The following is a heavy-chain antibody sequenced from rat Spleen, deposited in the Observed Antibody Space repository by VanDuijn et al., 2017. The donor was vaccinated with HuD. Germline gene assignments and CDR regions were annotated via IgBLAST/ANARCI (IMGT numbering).Heavy chain of an antibody. D-gene: IGHD1-10*01. Sequence: EVQLVESGGGLVQPGRSLKLSCVASGFTFNNYWMTWIRQAPGKGLEWIASITNSGGITYYPDSVKGRFTISRDDAKSTLYLQMNSLRFEDTATYFCTRGGNYDFDYWGQGVVVTVSS. CDR1: GFTFNNYW. J-gene: IGHJ2*01. CDR2: ITNSGGIT. V-gene: IGHV5-31*01. CDR3: TRGGNYDFDY.